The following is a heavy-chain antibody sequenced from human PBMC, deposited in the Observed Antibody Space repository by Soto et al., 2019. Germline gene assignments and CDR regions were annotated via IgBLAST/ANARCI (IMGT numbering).Heavy chain of an antibody. CDR3: AGSGYYHNSGMDV. Sequence: SETLCLTCAVSGGSISSGGYSWSWIRQPPGKGLEWIGYIYHSGSTYYNPSLKSRVTISVDRSKNQFSLKLRSVTAADTAVYYYAGSGYYHNSGMDVWSQGTTVTVSS. D-gene: IGHD3-22*01. J-gene: IGHJ6*02. CDR1: GGSISSGGYS. CDR2: IYHSGST. V-gene: IGHV4-30-2*01.